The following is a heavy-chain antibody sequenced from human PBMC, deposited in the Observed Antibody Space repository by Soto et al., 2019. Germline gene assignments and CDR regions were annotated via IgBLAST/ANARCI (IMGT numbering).Heavy chain of an antibody. J-gene: IGHJ6*02. V-gene: IGHV1-18*01. CDR3: ARVNHLAARRMVYYYGMDV. CDR2: ISAYNGST. CDR1: GYTFTSYG. D-gene: IGHD6-6*01. Sequence: GASVKVSCKASGYTFTSYGISWVRQAPGQGLEWMGWISAYNGSTNYAQKLQGRVTMTTDTSTSTAYMELRSLRSDDTAVYYCARVNHLAARRMVYYYGMDVWGQGTTVTVSS.